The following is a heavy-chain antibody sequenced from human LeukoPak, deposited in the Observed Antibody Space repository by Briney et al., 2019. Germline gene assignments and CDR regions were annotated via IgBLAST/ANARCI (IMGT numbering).Heavy chain of an antibody. CDR3: AKPHTTVVGVFFGY. D-gene: IGHD1-1*01. Sequence: PGGSLRLSCVTSGFTFTNYAMSWVRQAPGKGLEWVAGVGTSGVSRYYTDSVKGRFSISRDDSKNTLYLQMNRLRAEDTAIYYCAKPHTTVVGVFFGYWGQGALVTVSS. J-gene: IGHJ4*02. CDR1: GFTFTNYA. CDR2: VGTSGVSR. V-gene: IGHV3-23*01.